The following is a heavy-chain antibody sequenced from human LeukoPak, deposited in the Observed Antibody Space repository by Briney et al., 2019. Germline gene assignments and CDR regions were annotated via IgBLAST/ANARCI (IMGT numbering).Heavy chain of an antibody. CDR3: ARGQPGIVVVPAANWFDP. V-gene: IGHV4-59*12. D-gene: IGHD2-2*01. Sequence: SGTLSLTCTVSGGSISSYYWSWIRQPPGKGLEWIGYIYHSGSTYYNPSLKSRVTISVDRSKNQFSLKLSSVTAADTAVYYCARGQPGIVVVPAANWFDPWGQGTLVTVSS. J-gene: IGHJ5*02. CDR1: GGSISSYY. CDR2: IYHSGST.